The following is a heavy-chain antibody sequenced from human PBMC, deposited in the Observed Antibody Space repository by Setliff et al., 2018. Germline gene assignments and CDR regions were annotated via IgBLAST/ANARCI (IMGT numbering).Heavy chain of an antibody. CDR3: AREGVDSRSSTDYRYYMDV. Sequence: GASVKVSCKASGYTLTNYYMHWVRQAPGQGLEWLGGTIPNFGTTNYAQKFQGRATIITDESTSTACMKLSSLRSEDTAVYYCAREGVDSRSSTDYRYYMDVWGKGTTVTVSS. V-gene: IGHV1-69*05. CDR2: TIPNFGTT. J-gene: IGHJ6*03. D-gene: IGHD6-6*01. CDR1: GYTLTNYY.